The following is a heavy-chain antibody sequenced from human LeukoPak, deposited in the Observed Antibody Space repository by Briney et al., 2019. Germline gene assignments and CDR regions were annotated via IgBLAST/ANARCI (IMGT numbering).Heavy chain of an antibody. CDR3: AKDRAQQLVLDF. CDR1: GFTFSSYA. D-gene: IGHD6-13*01. CDR2: IIGSGSST. J-gene: IGHJ4*02. V-gene: IGHV3-23*01. Sequence: GGSLRLSCAASGFTFSSYAMSWVRQAPGKGLEWVSAIIGSGSSTYYADSVKGRFTISRGNSKNTLFLQMNSLTAEDPPVYYCAKDRAQQLVLDFWGQGTLVTVSS.